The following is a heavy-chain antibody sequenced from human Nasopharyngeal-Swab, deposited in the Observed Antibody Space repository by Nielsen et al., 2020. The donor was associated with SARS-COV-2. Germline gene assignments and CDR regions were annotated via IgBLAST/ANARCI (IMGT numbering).Heavy chain of an antibody. CDR1: GFTFDDYA. Sequence: SLKISCAASGFTFDDYAMHWVRQAPGKGLEWVSGISWNSGSIGYADSVKGRFTISRDNAKNSPYLQMNSLRAEDTALYYCAKDKGRSAAGTGAFDIWGQGTMVTVSS. CDR2: ISWNSGSI. D-gene: IGHD6-13*01. V-gene: IGHV3-9*01. J-gene: IGHJ3*02. CDR3: AKDKGRSAAGTGAFDI.